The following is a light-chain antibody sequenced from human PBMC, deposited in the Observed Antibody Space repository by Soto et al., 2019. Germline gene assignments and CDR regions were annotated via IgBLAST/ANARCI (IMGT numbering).Light chain of an antibody. CDR3: QQLFDSPIS. V-gene: IGKV1-9*01. CDR2: AAS. CDR1: QVISTS. J-gene: IGKJ5*01. Sequence: DLPMTQSPSTLSAYVGDIVTITCRASQVISTSLAWYQVKQGKAPKLLIYAASTLESGVPSRFSATVSGTEFSLTITSLQPEDFETYYCQQLFDSPISFGQGTRLEIK.